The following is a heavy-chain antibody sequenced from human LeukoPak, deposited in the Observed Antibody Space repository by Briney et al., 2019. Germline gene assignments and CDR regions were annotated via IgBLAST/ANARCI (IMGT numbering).Heavy chain of an antibody. V-gene: IGHV4-59*01. J-gene: IGHJ6*02. Sequence: KPSETLSLTCTVSGGSISSYYWSWIRQPPGKGLEWIGYIYYSGSTNYNPSLKSRVTISVDTSKNQFSLKLSSVTAADTAVYYCARDRTTVDYYYYYGMDVWGQGTTVTVSS. CDR2: IYYSGST. CDR1: GGSISSYY. D-gene: IGHD4-23*01. CDR3: ARDRTTVDYYYYYGMDV.